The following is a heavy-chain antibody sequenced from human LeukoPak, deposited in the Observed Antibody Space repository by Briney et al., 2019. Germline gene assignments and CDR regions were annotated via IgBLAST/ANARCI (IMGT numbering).Heavy chain of an antibody. V-gene: IGHV4-61*02. D-gene: IGHD3-10*01. CDR2: IYTSGST. CDR3: ARSISMVRGVINWFDP. CDR1: GGSISSGSYY. J-gene: IGHJ5*02. Sequence: PSQTLSLTCTVSGGSISSGSYYWRWIRQPAGKGLEWIGRIYTSGSTNYNPSLKSRVTISVDTSKNQFSLKLSSVTAADTAVYYCARSISMVRGVINWFDPWGQGTLVTVSS.